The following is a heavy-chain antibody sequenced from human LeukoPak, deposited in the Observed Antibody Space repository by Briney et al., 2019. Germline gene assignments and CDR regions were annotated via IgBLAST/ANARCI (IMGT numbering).Heavy chain of an antibody. CDR2: ISGDGGST. V-gene: IGHV3-43*02. J-gene: IGHJ4*02. CDR3: AKADGTTGTIYDY. D-gene: IGHD1-1*01. Sequence: GGSLRLSCAGSGFTFEDYAMHWVRQAPGKGLEWVSLISGDGGSTYYADSVKGRFTISRDNSKNSLYLQMNSLRTEDTALDYCAKADGTTGTIYDYWGQGSLVTVSS. CDR1: GFTFEDYA.